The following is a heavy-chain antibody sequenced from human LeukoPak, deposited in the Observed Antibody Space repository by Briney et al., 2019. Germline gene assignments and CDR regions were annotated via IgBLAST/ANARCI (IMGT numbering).Heavy chain of an antibody. J-gene: IGHJ4*02. CDR3: AKAHYYGSGSPSGGFDY. CDR1: GFTFSSYS. V-gene: IGHV3-21*01. CDR2: ISISSNYI. Sequence: GGSLRLSCAASGFTFSSYSMNWVRQAPGKGLEWVSSISISSNYIYYADSVKGRFTISRDNSKNTLYLQMNSLRAEDTAVYYCAKAHYYGSGSPSGGFDYWGQGTLVTVSS. D-gene: IGHD3-10*01.